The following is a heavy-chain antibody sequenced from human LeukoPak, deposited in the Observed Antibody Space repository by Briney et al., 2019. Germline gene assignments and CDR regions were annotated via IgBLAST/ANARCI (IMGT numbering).Heavy chain of an antibody. D-gene: IGHD6-13*01. J-gene: IGHJ6*03. V-gene: IGHV3-7*01. CDR1: GFTFSSYW. Sequence: GGTLRLSCAASGFTFSSYWMSWVRQAPGKGLEWVANIKQDGSEKYYVDSVKGRFTISRDNAKNSLYLQMNSLRAEDTAVYYCARDDYSSNMDVWGKGTTVTISS. CDR3: ARDDYSSNMDV. CDR2: IKQDGSEK.